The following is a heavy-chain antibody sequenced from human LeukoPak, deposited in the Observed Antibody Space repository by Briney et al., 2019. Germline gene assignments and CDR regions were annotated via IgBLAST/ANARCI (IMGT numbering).Heavy chain of an antibody. J-gene: IGHJ3*02. CDR1: GFTVSSNY. D-gene: IGHD1-14*01. CDR3: TKPARTDAFDI. Sequence: GALRLSCAASGFTVSSNYMSWGRPAPGQGLEWVSVIYSGGYTYYADSVKGRFTISRDNSKNTLYLQMNSLRAEDTAVYYCTKPARTDAFDIWGQGTMVTVSS. V-gene: IGHV3-66*04. CDR2: IYSGGYT.